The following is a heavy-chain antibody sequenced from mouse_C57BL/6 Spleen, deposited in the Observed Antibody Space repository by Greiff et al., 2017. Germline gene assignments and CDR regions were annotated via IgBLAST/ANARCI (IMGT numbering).Heavy chain of an antibody. CDR1: GFSLTSYG. CDR2: ICSDGST. J-gene: IGHJ4*01. Sequence: QVQLQQSGPGLVAPSQSLSITCTVSGFSLTSYGVHWVRQPPGKGLEWLVVICSDGSTTYNSALKSRLSISKDNSKSQVFLKMNGLQTDDTAMYYCARHDYDAMDYWGQGTSVTVSS. CDR3: ARHDYDAMDY. V-gene: IGHV2-6-1*01.